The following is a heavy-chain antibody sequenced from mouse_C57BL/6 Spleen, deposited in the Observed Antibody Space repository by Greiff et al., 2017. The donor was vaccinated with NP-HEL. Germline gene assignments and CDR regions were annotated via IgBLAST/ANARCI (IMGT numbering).Heavy chain of an antibody. CDR3: ARWGITTVVAREGFAY. V-gene: IGHV1-64*01. J-gene: IGHJ3*01. Sequence: QVQLQQPGAELVKPGASVKLSCKASGYTFTSYWMHWVKQRPGQGLEWIGMIHPNSGSTNYNEKFKSKATLTVDKSSSTAYMQLSSLTSEDSAVYYCARWGITTVVAREGFAYWGQGTLVTVSA. CDR2: IHPNSGST. D-gene: IGHD1-1*01. CDR1: GYTFTSYW.